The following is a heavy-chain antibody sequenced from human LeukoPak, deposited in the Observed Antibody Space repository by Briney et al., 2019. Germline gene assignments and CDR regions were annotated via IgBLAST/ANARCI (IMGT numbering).Heavy chain of an antibody. V-gene: IGHV3-48*01. J-gene: IGHJ6*02. CDR3: ARGPFGVVTCKGCPMVDGMDV. CDR2: ISSSSSTI. D-gene: IGHD3-3*01. Sequence: PGGSLRLSCAASGFTFSSYSMNWVRQAPGKGLEWVSYISSSSSTIYYADSVKGRFTISRDNAKNSLYLQMNSLRAEDTAVYYCARGPFGVVTCKGCPMVDGMDVWGQGTTVTVSS. CDR1: GFTFSSYS.